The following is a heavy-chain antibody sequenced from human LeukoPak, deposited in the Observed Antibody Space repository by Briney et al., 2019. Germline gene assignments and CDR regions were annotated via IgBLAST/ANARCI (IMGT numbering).Heavy chain of an antibody. D-gene: IGHD3-3*01. J-gene: IGHJ6*02. CDR2: IYPGDSDT. V-gene: IGHV5-51*01. Sequence: KHGESLKISCKGSGYSFTSYWIGWVRQMPGKGLEWMGIIYPGDSDTRYSPSFQGQVTISADKSISTAYLQWSSLKASDTAMYYCARVGWHTTFYYYGMDVWGQGTTVTVSS. CDR3: ARVGWHTTFYYYGMDV. CDR1: GYSFTSYW.